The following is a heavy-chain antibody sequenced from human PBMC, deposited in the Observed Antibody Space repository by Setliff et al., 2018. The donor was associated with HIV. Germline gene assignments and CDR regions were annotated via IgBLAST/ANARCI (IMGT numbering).Heavy chain of an antibody. CDR2: IYYSGST. Sequence: SETLSLTCSVSGCSTTSGGYYWSWIRQHPGKGLEYIGYIYYSGSTYYNPSIKSRVTMSIDTSTQQFFLNVTSVTAADTAVYYCAGFSYNFWVYRFDHWGQGALVTVSS. V-gene: IGHV4-31*03. D-gene: IGHD3-3*01. J-gene: IGHJ4*02. CDR1: GCSTTSGGYY. CDR3: AGFSYNFWVYRFDH.